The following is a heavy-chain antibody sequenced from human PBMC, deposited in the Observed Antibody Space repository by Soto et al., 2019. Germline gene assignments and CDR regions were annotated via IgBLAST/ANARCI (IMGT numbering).Heavy chain of an antibody. CDR3: ARDGGLNWNYEGWFDP. D-gene: IGHD1-7*01. V-gene: IGHV4-59*01. Sequence: TSETLSLTCTVSGGSISSYYWSWIRQPPGKGLEWIGYIYYSGSTNYNPSLKSRVTISVDTSKNQFSLKLSSVTAADTAVYYCARDGGLNWNYEGWFDPWGQGTLVTVSS. J-gene: IGHJ5*02. CDR1: GGSISSYY. CDR2: IYYSGST.